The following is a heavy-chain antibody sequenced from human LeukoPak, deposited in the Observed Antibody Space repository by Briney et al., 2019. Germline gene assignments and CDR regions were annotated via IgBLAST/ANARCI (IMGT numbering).Heavy chain of an antibody. V-gene: IGHV3-30*02. Sequence: PGGSLRLSCAASGFTFSSYGTHWVRQAPGKGLEWVAFIRYDGSYQYYADSVKGRFTISRDNSKNTVYLQMNSLRPEDTAVYYCAKVSGAVGSYYFDYWGQGTLVTVSS. D-gene: IGHD6-19*01. CDR2: IRYDGSYQ. J-gene: IGHJ4*02. CDR1: GFTFSSYG. CDR3: AKVSGAVGSYYFDY.